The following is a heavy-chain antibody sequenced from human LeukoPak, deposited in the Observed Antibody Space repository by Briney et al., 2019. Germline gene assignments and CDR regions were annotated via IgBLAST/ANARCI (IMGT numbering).Heavy chain of an antibody. J-gene: IGHJ4*02. CDR2: ISSDGRNT. Sequence: PGGPLRLSCAASGFTFSSYGMHWVRQAPGKGLEWVSVISSDGRNTYYADSVKGRFTISRDNSKNTVFLQMNSLRAEDTAVYYCAKEVYYDSSAYLDYWGQGTLVTVSA. CDR3: AKEVYYDSSAYLDY. CDR1: GFTFSSYG. D-gene: IGHD3-22*01. V-gene: IGHV3-30*18.